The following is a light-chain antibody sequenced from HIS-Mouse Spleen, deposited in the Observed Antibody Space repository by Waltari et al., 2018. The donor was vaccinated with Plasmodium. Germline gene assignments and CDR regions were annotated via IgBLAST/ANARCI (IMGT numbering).Light chain of an antibody. CDR3: QQDGSSSWT. V-gene: IGKV3-20*01. CDR1: QSVSSSY. CDR2: GAC. Sequence: EIVLTQYPGTLSLSPGERATLSCRASQSVSSSYLAWYQQKPVPGHRGLIYGACSRATGIPDMFSGSGSGTDFTLTISRLEPEDFAVYYCQQDGSSSWTFGQGTKVEIK. J-gene: IGKJ1*01.